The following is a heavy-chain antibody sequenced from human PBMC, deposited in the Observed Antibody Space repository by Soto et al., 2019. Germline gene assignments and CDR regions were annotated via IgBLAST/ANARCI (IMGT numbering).Heavy chain of an antibody. J-gene: IGHJ4*02. V-gene: IGHV3-30-3*01. CDR1: GFTFSSYA. CDR2: ISYDGSNK. Sequence: PGGSLRLSCAASGFTFSSYAMHWVRQAPGKGLEWVAVISYDGSNKYYADSVKGRFTISRDNSKNTLYLQMNSLRAEDTAVYYCASSSTSGYFDYWGQGTLVTVSS. CDR3: ASSSTSGYFDY. D-gene: IGHD2-2*01.